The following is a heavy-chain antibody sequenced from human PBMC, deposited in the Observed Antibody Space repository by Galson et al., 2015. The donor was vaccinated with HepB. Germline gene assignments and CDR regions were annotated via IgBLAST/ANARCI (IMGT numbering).Heavy chain of an antibody. Sequence: SVKVSCKASGYTFTSYAMHWARQAPGQRLEWMGWINAGNGNTKYSQKFQGRVTITRDTSASTAYMELSSLRSEDTAVYYCARDVFDWYFDLWGRGTLVTVSS. CDR3: ARDVFDWYFDL. V-gene: IGHV1-3*01. J-gene: IGHJ2*01. CDR1: GYTFTSYA. CDR2: INAGNGNT.